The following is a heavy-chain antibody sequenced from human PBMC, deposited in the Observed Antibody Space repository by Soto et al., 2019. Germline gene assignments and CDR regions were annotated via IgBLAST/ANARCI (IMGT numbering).Heavy chain of an antibody. V-gene: IGHV4-31*03. CDR3: AKDVGGSGQNWYDP. Sequence: PSETLSLTCTVSGGSISSGGYYWSWIRQHPGKGLEWIGYIYYSGSTYYNPSLKSRVTISVDTSKNQLYLKLSSVTAADTAVYYCAKDVGGSGQNWYDPWGQGTLVTVSA. CDR2: IYYSGST. CDR1: GGSISSGGYY. D-gene: IGHD3-10*01. J-gene: IGHJ5*02.